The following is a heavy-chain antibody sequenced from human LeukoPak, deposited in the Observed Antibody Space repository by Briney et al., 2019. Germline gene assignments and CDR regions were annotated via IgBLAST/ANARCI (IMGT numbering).Heavy chain of an antibody. V-gene: IGHV1-18*01. CDR1: GYTFTSYG. Sequence: ASVKVSCKASGYTFTSYGISWVRQAPGQGLEWMGWISAYNGNTNYAQELQGRVTMTTDTSTSTAYMELRSLRSDDTAVYYCARARGRYCSSTSCLNNWFDPWGQGTLVTVSS. CDR3: ARARGRYCSSTSCLNNWFDP. CDR2: ISAYNGNT. D-gene: IGHD2-2*01. J-gene: IGHJ5*02.